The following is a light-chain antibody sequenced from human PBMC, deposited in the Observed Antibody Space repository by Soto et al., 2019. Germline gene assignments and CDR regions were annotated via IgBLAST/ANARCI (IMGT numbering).Light chain of an antibody. CDR2: GAS. CDR1: QAVTSKF. CDR3: QQYNNLPPDT. Sequence: EIVLTQSPGTLSLSPGDEATLSCKASQAVTSKFLAWYQQKPGQPPRLLILGASTRATGIADRFSGSGSGTDFTLTITSLQSEDFAVYFCQQYNNLPPDTFGQGTKLEIK. J-gene: IGKJ2*01. V-gene: IGKV3D-15*01.